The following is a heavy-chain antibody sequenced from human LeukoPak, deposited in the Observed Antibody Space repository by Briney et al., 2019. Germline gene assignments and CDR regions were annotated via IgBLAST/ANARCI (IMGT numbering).Heavy chain of an antibody. CDR1: GFTFTSSA. D-gene: IGHD6-19*01. CDR3: AAIPVSSSGWY. J-gene: IGHJ4*02. Sequence: GASVKVSCKASGFTFTSSAMQWVRQARGQRLEWIGWIVVGSGNTNYAQKFQERVTITRDMSTSTAYMELSGLRSEDTAVYYCAAIPVSSSGWYWGQGTLVTVSS. CDR2: IVVGSGNT. V-gene: IGHV1-58*02.